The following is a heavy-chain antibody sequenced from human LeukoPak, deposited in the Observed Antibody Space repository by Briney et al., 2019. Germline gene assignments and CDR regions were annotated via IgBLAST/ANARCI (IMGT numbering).Heavy chain of an antibody. CDR2: INPSGGST. CDR1: GYTFTSYD. Sequence: ASVKVSCKASGYTFTSYDINWVRQAPGQGLEWMGIINPSGGSTIYAQKFQGRVTMTRDTSTSTVYMELSSLRSEDTAVYYCARSFVATSYYYYMDVWGKGTTVTISS. D-gene: IGHD5-12*01. J-gene: IGHJ6*03. V-gene: IGHV1-46*01. CDR3: ARSFVATSYYYYMDV.